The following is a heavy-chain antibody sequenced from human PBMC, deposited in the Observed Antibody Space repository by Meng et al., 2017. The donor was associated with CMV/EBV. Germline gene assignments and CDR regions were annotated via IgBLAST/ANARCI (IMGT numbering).Heavy chain of an antibody. CDR3: ASEVGGTYFFDY. CDR2: ISPSGGRT. D-gene: IGHD1-26*01. CDR1: GYTFTNYF. Sequence: CKESGYTFTNYFMHWVRLAPGQGLEWMGTISPSGGRTTYAQKFQGRVVITRDTSTSAVYMELSSLRSEDTAVYYCASEVGGTYFFDYWGQGTLVTVSS. J-gene: IGHJ4*02. V-gene: IGHV1-46*01.